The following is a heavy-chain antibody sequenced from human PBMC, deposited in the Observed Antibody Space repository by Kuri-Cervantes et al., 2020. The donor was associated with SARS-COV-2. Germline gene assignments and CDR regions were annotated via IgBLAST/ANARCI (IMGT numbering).Heavy chain of an antibody. D-gene: IGHD4-17*01. CDR1: GYTFTGYY. CDR3: ARGINHGDYGPSYNWFDP. J-gene: IGHJ5*02. Sequence: SVNVSCKASGYTFTGYYMHWVRQAPGQGLEWMGWINPNSGGTNYAQKFQGWVTMTRDPSISTAYMELSSLRSEDTAVYYCARGINHGDYGPSYNWFDPWGQGTLVTVSS. V-gene: IGHV1-2*04. CDR2: INPNSGGT.